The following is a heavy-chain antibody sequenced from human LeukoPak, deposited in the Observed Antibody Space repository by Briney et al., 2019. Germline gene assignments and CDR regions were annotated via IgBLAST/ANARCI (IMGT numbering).Heavy chain of an antibody. CDR3: AREGKYSTRPPFYMDV. D-gene: IGHD6-13*01. CDR2: INPNSGGI. V-gene: IGHV1-2*02. CDR1: GYTFTAYY. J-gene: IGHJ6*03. Sequence: ASVKVSCKASGYTFTAYYIHWVRQAPGQGLEWMGWINPNSGGINYAQKFQGRVTMTSDTSISTAYMELSSLRSEDTAVYYCAREGKYSTRPPFYMDVWGKGTTVTVSS.